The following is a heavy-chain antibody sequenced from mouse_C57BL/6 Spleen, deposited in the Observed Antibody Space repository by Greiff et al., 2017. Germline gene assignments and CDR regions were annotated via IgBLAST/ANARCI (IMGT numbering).Heavy chain of an antibody. Sequence: VQLQQSGTVLARPGASVKMSCKTSGYTFTSYWMHWVKQRPGQGLEWIGAIYPGNSDTSYNQKFKGKAKLTAVTSASTAYMELSSLTNEDSAVYYCTRRGLTGIYGYFDVWGTGTTVTVSS. D-gene: IGHD4-1*01. CDR2: IYPGNSDT. CDR1: GYTFTSYW. J-gene: IGHJ1*03. V-gene: IGHV1-5*01. CDR3: TRRGLTGIYGYFDV.